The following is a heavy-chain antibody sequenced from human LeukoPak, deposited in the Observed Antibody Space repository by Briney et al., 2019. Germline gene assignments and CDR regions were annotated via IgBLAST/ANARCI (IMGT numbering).Heavy chain of an antibody. D-gene: IGHD2-15*01. J-gene: IGHJ5*02. CDR2: IIPIFGTA. CDR3: ARGARVVVVAALYNWFDP. CDR1: GGTFSSYA. Sequence: SVKVSCKASGGTFSSYAISWVRQAPGQGLEWMGGIIPIFGTANYAQKFQGRVTITADESTSTAYMELSSLRSEDTAVYYCARGARVVVVAALYNWFDPWGQGTLVTVSS. V-gene: IGHV1-69*13.